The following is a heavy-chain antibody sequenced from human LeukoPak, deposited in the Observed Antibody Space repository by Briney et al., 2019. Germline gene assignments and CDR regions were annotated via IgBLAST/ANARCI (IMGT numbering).Heavy chain of an antibody. Sequence: PSETLSLTCTVSGGSTSSYYWSWIRQPAGKGLEWIGRIYTSGSTNYNPSLKSRVTISVDTSKNQFSLKLSSVTAADTAVYYCARGLRGRVAGTFFDYWGQGTLVTVSS. J-gene: IGHJ4*02. CDR1: GGSTSSYY. CDR2: IYTSGST. CDR3: ARGLRGRVAGTFFDY. D-gene: IGHD6-19*01. V-gene: IGHV4-4*07.